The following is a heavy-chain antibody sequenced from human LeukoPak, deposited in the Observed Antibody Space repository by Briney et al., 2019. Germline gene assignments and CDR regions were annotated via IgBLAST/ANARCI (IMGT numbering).Heavy chain of an antibody. V-gene: IGHV4-59*01. CDR3: ARGRRDYGDFDY. J-gene: IGHJ4*02. CDR2: IYYSGST. D-gene: IGHD4-17*01. CDR1: GGSISIYY. Sequence: SETLSLTCTVSGGSISIYYTSWVRHPPGRGLEWIGYIYYSGSTNYNPSLKSRVTISVDTSKNQFFMELSSATAADTAVYYCARGRRDYGDFDYWGQGTLVTVSS.